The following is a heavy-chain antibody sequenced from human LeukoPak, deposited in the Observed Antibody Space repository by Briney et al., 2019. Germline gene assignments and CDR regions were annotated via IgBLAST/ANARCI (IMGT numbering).Heavy chain of an antibody. V-gene: IGHV4-59*12. Sequence: PSETLSLTCTVSGGSISSYYWSWIRQPPGKGLEWIGYIYYSGSTNYNPSLKSRVTISVDTSKNQFSLKLSSVTAADTAVYYRARGGMVRGVIKYSFDYWGQGTLVTVSS. CDR3: ARGGMVRGVIKYSFDY. J-gene: IGHJ4*02. CDR1: GGSISSYY. CDR2: IYYSGST. D-gene: IGHD3-10*01.